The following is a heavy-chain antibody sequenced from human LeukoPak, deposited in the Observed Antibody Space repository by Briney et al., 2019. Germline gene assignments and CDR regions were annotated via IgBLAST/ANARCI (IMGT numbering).Heavy chain of an antibody. CDR2: INHSGST. CDR3: ARGRDGYNYYYYYYMDV. Sequence: ASETLSLTCAVYGGSFSGYYWSWLRQPPGKGLEWIGEINHSGSTNYNPSLKSRVTISVDTSKNQFSLKLSSVTAADTAVYYCARGRDGYNYYYYYYMDVWGKGTTVTVSS. D-gene: IGHD5-24*01. CDR1: GGSFSGYY. J-gene: IGHJ6*03. V-gene: IGHV4-34*01.